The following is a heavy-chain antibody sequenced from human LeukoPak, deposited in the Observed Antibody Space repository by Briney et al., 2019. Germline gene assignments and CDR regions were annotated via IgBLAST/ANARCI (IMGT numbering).Heavy chain of an antibody. V-gene: IGHV4-34*01. CDR1: GGSFSGYY. CDR2: INHSGST. D-gene: IGHD4-23*01. CDR3: ASATVVLTGVAGFDP. J-gene: IGHJ5*02. Sequence: SETLSLTCAVYGGSFSGYYWSWIRQPPGKGLKWIGEINHSGSTNYNPSLKSRVTISVDTSKNQFSLKLSSVTAADTAVYYCASATVVLTGVAGFDPWGQGTLVTVSS.